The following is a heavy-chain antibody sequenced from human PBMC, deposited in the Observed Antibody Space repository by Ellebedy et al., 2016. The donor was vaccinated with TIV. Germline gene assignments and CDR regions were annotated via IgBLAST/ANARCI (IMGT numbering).Heavy chain of an antibody. CDR2: IAWDDDK. J-gene: IGHJ6*02. CDR1: GFSLTASGMC. CDR3: ARIQWLTYYYYGMDV. V-gene: IGHV2-70*11. Sequence: SGPTLVKPTQTLTLTCTFSGFSLTASGMCVNWIRQSPGQALEWLARIAWDDDKYYSTSLKTRLTISKDTSKNQVVLTMTNMDPVDTAPYYCARIQWLTYYYYGMDVWGQGTTVTVSS. D-gene: IGHD6-19*01.